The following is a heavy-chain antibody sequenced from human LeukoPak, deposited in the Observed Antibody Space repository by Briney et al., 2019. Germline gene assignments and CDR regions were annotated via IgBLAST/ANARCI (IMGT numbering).Heavy chain of an antibody. CDR2: ISYDGSNK. CDR3: ARAVGIAAIDY. D-gene: IGHD6-13*01. J-gene: IGHJ4*02. CDR1: GFTFSSYG. V-gene: IGHV3-30*19. Sequence: PGGSLRLSCAASGFTFSSYGMHWVRQAPGKGLEWVAVISYDGSNKYYADSVKGRFTISRDNSKNTLYLQMNSLRAEDTAVYYCARAVGIAAIDYWGQGTLVTVSS.